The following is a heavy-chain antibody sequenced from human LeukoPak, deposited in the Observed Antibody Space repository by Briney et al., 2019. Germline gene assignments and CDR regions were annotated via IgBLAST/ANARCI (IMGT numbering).Heavy chain of an antibody. CDR2: IYHSGST. D-gene: IGHD3-22*01. CDR3: ARLQGDSSGYCDY. CDR1: GGSISSGGYS. Sequence: PSETLSLTCAVSGGSISSGGYSWSWIRQPPGKGLEWIGYIYHSGSTYYNPSLKSRVTISVDTSKNQFSLKLSSVTAADTAVYYCARLQGDSSGYCDYWGQGTLVTVSS. V-gene: IGHV4-30-2*02. J-gene: IGHJ4*02.